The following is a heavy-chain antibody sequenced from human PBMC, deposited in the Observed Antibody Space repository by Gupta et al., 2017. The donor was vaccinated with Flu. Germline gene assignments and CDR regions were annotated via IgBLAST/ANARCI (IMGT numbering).Heavy chain of an antibody. Sequence: APGQGLEGMGLINPDNGGTNSAQRYQGRLTMTSDTSINTAFMELTRLRSNDTAVYFCARSSSTRKVSTWYFDGWGRGTLVSVSS. D-gene: IGHD1-1*01. CDR3: ARSSSTRKVSTWYFDG. J-gene: IGHJ2*01. CDR2: INPDNGGT. V-gene: IGHV1-2*06.